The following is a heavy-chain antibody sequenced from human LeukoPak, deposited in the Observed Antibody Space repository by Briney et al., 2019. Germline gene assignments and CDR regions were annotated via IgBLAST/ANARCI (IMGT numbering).Heavy chain of an antibody. Sequence: GGSLRLSCAASGFTFSSYAMSWVRQAPGKGLEWVSAISGSGGSTYYADSVKGRFTISRDNSKNTLYLQMNSLRAEDTAVYYCASDRHLYGGYYYFDYWGQGTLVTVSS. J-gene: IGHJ4*02. CDR1: GFTFSSYA. V-gene: IGHV3-23*01. D-gene: IGHD5-12*01. CDR2: ISGSGGST. CDR3: ASDRHLYGGYYYFDY.